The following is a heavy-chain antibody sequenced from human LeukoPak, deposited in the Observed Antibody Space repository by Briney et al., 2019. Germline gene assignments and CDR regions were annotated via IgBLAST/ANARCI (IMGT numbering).Heavy chain of an antibody. CDR2: INHSGST. D-gene: IGHD4-17*01. V-gene: IGHV4-34*01. J-gene: IGHJ5*02. CDR1: GGSFSGYY. Sequence: PSETLSLTCAVYGGSFSGYYWSWIRQPPRKGLEWIGEINHSGSTNYNPSLKSRVTISVDTSKNQFSLKLSSVTAADTAVYYCARAVGDYNLVAWGQGTLVTVSS. CDR3: ARAVGDYNLVA.